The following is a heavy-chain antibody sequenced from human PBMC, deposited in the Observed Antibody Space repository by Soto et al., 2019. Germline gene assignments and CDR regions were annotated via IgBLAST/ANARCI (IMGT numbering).Heavy chain of an antibody. D-gene: IGHD6-19*01. CDR1: GGSVTSDEDY. CDR2: ISNSGST. V-gene: IGHV4-30-4*01. CDR3: ARVHVMVVAGSTFDY. J-gene: IGHJ4*01. Sequence: SETLSLTCTVSGGSVTSDEDYWSWIRQSPGKGLEWIGYISNSGSTGYNPTLKTRLSISVDTSNNQFALKLTSVTAADTAVYYCARVHVMVVAGSTFDYWGHGTLVTVSS.